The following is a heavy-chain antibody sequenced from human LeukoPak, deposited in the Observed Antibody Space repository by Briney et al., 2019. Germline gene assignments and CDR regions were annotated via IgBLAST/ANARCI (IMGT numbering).Heavy chain of an antibody. CDR2: IWYDGSNK. CDR3: ARESVYYDFWSGYYDYYYYGMDV. Sequence: GGSLRLSCAASGFTFSSYGMHWVRQAPGKGLEWVAVIWYDGSNKYYADSVKGRFTISRDNSKNTLYLQMNSLRAEDTAVYYCARESVYYDFWSGYYDYYYYGMDVWGQGTTVTVSS. CDR1: GFTFSSYG. D-gene: IGHD3-3*01. V-gene: IGHV3-33*01. J-gene: IGHJ6*02.